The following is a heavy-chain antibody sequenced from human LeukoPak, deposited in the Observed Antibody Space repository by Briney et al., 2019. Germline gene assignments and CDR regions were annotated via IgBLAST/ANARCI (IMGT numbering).Heavy chain of an antibody. D-gene: IGHD6-6*01. J-gene: IGHJ4*02. CDR2: IKTKSDGATT. CDR3: LTHSTSSAPNY. Sequence: GGSLRLSCATSGFAFNKAWMSWVRQAPGKGLEWVGRIKTKSDGATTDYVAPVKDRFTISRDDSKSTLYLQMNSLKSEDTAVHFCLTHSTSSAPNYWGQGTLVTVSS. V-gene: IGHV3-15*01. CDR1: GFAFNKAW.